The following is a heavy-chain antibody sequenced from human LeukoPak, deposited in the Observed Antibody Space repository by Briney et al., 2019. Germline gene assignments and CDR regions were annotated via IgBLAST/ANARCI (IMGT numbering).Heavy chain of an antibody. CDR2: ISGSGGST. CDR1: GFTFSSHG. V-gene: IGHV3-23*01. CDR3: AKAGEVGATYYFDY. D-gene: IGHD1-26*01. J-gene: IGHJ4*02. Sequence: GGSLRLSCAASGFTFSSHGMSWVRQAPGKGLEWVSTISGSGGSTYYADSVKGRFTISRDNSKNTLYLQMNSLRAEDTAVYYCAKAGEVGATYYFDYWGQGTLVTVSS.